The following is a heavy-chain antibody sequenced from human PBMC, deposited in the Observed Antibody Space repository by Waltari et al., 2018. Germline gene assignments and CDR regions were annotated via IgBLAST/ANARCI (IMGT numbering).Heavy chain of an antibody. J-gene: IGHJ5*02. V-gene: IGHV4-38-2*01. CDR3: ARHIYSSGWSFDP. D-gene: IGHD6-19*01. CDR2: IYHSGST. Sequence: QVQLQESGPGLVKPSETLSLTCAVSGYSISSGYYWGWIRQPPGKGLEWIGSIYHSGSTYYTPSLKSRVTISVDTSKNQFSLKLSSVTAADTAVYYCARHIYSSGWSFDPWGQGTLVTVSS. CDR1: GYSISSGYY.